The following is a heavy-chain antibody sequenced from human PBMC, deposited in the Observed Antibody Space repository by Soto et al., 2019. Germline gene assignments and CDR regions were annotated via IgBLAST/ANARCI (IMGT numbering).Heavy chain of an antibody. D-gene: IGHD2-15*01. V-gene: IGHV4-39*01. Sequence: QLQLQESGPGLVKPSETLSLTCTVSGGSISSSSYYWGWIRQPPGKGLEWIGSIYYSGSTYYNPSLKSRVTISVNTSKNQFSLKLSSVTAADTAVYYCARLTKRRLLLFDYWGQGTLVTVSS. CDR3: ARLTKRRLLLFDY. J-gene: IGHJ4*02. CDR1: GGSISSSSYY. CDR2: IYYSGST.